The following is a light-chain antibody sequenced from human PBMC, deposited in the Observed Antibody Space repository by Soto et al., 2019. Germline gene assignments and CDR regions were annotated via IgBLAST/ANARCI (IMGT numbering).Light chain of an antibody. CDR2: DNN. J-gene: IGLJ3*02. Sequence: QSVLTQPPSVSAAPGQKVTISCSGSSSNIGNNYVSWYQQLPGKAPKLLIYDNNKRPSGIPDRFSGSKSGTSATLGITGLQTGDEADYYCGTWDSSLSAWVFGGGTKLTVL. V-gene: IGLV1-51*01. CDR3: GTWDSSLSAWV. CDR1: SSNIGNNY.